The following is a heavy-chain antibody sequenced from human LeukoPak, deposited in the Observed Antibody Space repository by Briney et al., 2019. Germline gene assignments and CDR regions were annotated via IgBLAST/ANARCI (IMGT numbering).Heavy chain of an antibody. Sequence: PGGSLRLSCAASGFTFSSYAMSWVRQAPGKGPEWVSAISGSGGSTYYADSVKGRFTISRDNSKNTLYLQMNSLRAEDTAVYYCAKIWFGELSSTPYYWGQGTLVTVSS. CDR3: AKIWFGELSSTPYY. D-gene: IGHD3-10*01. CDR1: GFTFSSYA. J-gene: IGHJ4*02. CDR2: ISGSGGST. V-gene: IGHV3-23*01.